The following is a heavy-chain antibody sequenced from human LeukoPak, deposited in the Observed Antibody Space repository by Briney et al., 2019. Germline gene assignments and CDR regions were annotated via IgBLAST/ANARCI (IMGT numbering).Heavy chain of an antibody. CDR2: IYYSGST. D-gene: IGHD2-2*01. CDR3: ARRRYCSSTSCYRGENWFDP. Sequence: SETLSLTCTVSGGSISSGDYYWSWIRQPPGKGLEWIGYIYYSGSTYYNPSLKSRVTISVDTSKNQFSLKLSSVTAADTAVYYCARRRYCSSTSCYRGENWFDPWGQGTLVTVSS. V-gene: IGHV4-30-4*08. CDR1: GGSISSGDYY. J-gene: IGHJ5*02.